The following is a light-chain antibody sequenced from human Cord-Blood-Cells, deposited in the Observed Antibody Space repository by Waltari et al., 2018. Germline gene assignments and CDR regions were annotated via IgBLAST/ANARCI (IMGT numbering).Light chain of an antibody. CDR3: CSYAGSYTYV. CDR2: DVS. J-gene: IGLJ1*01. V-gene: IGLV2-11*01. CDR1: SSDVGGYNY. Sequence: QSALTQPRSVSGSPGQSVTISCTGTSSDVGGYNYVSWYQQHPGKAPKPMIYDVSKRSSGVPDRFSGSKSGNTASLTISVLQAEDEADYYCCSYAGSYTYVFGTGTKVTVL.